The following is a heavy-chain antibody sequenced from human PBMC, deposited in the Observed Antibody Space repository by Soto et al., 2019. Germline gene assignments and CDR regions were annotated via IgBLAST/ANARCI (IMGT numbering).Heavy chain of an antibody. CDR2: ISGIGDNT. Sequence: EVQLLESGGGLVQPGRSLRLSCAASGFTFSSYAMCWVRQAPGKGLEWVSGISGIGDNTYYADSVKGRFTISRDNSKNTLFLQMNSLRAEDTALYYCAKDRMGATKEFDYWGQGTLVTVSS. J-gene: IGHJ4*02. CDR1: GFTFSSYA. CDR3: AKDRMGATKEFDY. D-gene: IGHD1-26*01. V-gene: IGHV3-23*01.